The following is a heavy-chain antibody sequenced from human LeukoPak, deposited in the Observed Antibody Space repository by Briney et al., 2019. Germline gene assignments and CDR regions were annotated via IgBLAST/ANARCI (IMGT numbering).Heavy chain of an antibody. CDR1: GFTFSDYY. D-gene: IGHD6-19*01. CDR3: ARGIAEAGNYYGMDV. J-gene: IGHJ6*02. Sequence: GGSLRLSCAASGFTFSDYYMSWIRQAPGKGLEWVSYISSSSSYTNYADSVKGRFTISRDNAKNSLYLQMNSLRAEDTAVYYCARGIAEAGNYYGMDVWGQGTTVTVSS. V-gene: IGHV3-11*06. CDR2: ISSSSSYT.